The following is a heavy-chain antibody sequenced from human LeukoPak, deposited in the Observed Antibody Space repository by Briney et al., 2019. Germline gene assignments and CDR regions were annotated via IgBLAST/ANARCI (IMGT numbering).Heavy chain of an antibody. Sequence: GRSLRLSCAASGFTFSSYAMHWVRQAPGKGLEWVAVISYDGSNKYYADSVKGRFTISRDNSKNTLYLQMNSLRAEDTAFYYCAKGGQYCSSISCSNGFDYWGQGALVTVSS. V-gene: IGHV3-30-3*01. CDR1: GFTFSSYA. J-gene: IGHJ4*02. D-gene: IGHD2-2*01. CDR2: ISYDGSNK. CDR3: AKGGQYCSSISCSNGFDY.